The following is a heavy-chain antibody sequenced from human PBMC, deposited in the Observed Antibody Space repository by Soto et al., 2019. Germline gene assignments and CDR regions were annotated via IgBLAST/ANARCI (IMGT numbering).Heavy chain of an antibody. V-gene: IGHV3-23*01. J-gene: IGHJ6*01. CDR2: ISGSGGTA. Sequence: PGGSLRLSCAASEFTFSSYSMSLVRQAPGKGLECVSDISGSGGTANYADSVKGRFTISRENFKNTVYLEMNSLRDDDTAIYYCARDTDRLGIYYYYGMEFWAQGTTVTFSS. D-gene: IGHD3-10*01. CDR3: ARDTDRLGIYYYYGMEF. CDR1: EFTFSSYS.